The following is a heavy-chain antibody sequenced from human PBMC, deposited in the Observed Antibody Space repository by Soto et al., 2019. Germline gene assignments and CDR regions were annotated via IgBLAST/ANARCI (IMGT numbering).Heavy chain of an antibody. V-gene: IGHV3-21*05. Sequence: GGSLRLSCAASGFTFSSYSMHWIRQAPGKGLEWVSYISSGRTYENYADSVKGRFTISRDNAKNSLFLQMNSLRAEDTAVYYCARRFGDHLDYWGQGTLVTVSS. CDR1: GFTFSSYS. D-gene: IGHD3-10*01. CDR2: ISSGRTYE. J-gene: IGHJ4*02. CDR3: ARRFGDHLDY.